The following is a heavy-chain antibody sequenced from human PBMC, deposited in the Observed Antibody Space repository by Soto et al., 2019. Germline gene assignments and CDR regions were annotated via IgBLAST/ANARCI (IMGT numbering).Heavy chain of an antibody. J-gene: IGHJ4*02. CDR1: GCTFTTHG. V-gene: IGHV1-18*01. CDR2: ISAYNGNT. CDR3: ARFYASGSYPYDY. Sequence: ASVKVSCKASGCTFTTHGISWVRQAPGQGLEWMGWISAYNGNTNYAQNLQGRVTMTTDTSTSTAYMELRSLRSDDTAVYYCARFYASGSYPYDYWGQGTLVTVSS. D-gene: IGHD3-10*01.